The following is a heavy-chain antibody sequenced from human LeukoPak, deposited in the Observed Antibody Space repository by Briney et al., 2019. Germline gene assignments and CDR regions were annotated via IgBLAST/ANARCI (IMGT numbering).Heavy chain of an antibody. Sequence: ASVKVSCKASGYTFTSYGISWVRQAPGQGLEWMGWISAYNGNTNYAQKFQGRVTITADESTSTAYMELSSLRSEDTAVYYCASGQGPAASLERAYYYYYMDVWGKGTTVTVSS. CDR1: GYTFTSYG. V-gene: IGHV1-18*01. CDR2: ISAYNGNT. CDR3: ASGQGPAASLERAYYYYYMDV. D-gene: IGHD2-2*01. J-gene: IGHJ6*03.